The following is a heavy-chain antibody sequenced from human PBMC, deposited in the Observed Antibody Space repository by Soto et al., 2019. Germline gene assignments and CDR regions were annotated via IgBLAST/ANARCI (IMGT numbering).Heavy chain of an antibody. CDR1: GDPFISNY. CDR3: ARGRGSSGWYYFDH. Sequence: XSVKVSCNASGDPFISNYMHWVRQAPGQGLEWVGIINPSGDTTSYAQQFQCRVILTRDSSTNTLYMELSSLRSGDTALYYCARGRGSSGWYYFDHWGQGTLVTVSS. D-gene: IGHD6-19*01. CDR2: INPSGDTT. V-gene: IGHV1-46*01. J-gene: IGHJ4*02.